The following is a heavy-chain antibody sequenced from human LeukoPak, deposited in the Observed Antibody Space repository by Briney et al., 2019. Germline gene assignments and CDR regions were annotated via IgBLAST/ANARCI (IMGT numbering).Heavy chain of an antibody. V-gene: IGHV3-23*01. CDR1: GFTFNNYA. D-gene: IGHD3-3*01. J-gene: IGHJ3*01. Sequence: GGSLRLSCTTSGFTFNNYAMSWVRQAPGKGLEWVSSISGSAVGTFYTDSVRGRFTISRDNSRNTLYLQMNSLRVEDTAVYYCAQGDSYYDFLLSVWGQGTMVTVSS. CDR3: AQGDSYYDFLLSV. CDR2: ISGSAVGT.